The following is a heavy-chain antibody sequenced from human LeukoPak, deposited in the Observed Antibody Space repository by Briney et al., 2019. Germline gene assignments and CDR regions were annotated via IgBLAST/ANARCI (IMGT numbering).Heavy chain of an antibody. V-gene: IGHV4-34*01. CDR2: INHSGST. D-gene: IGHD6-13*01. CDR1: GGSFSGYY. J-gene: IGHJ5*02. CDR3: ARGRAAGTTTPRRYNWFDP. Sequence: SETLSLTCAVYGGSFSGYYWSWIRQPPGKGLEWSGEINHSGSTNYNPSLKSRVTISVDTSKNQFSLKLSSVTAADTAVYYCARGRAAGTTTPRRYNWFDPWGQGTLVTVSS.